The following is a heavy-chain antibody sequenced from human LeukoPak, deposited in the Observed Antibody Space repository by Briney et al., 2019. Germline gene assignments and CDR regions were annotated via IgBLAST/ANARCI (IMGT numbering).Heavy chain of an antibody. Sequence: PGGSLRLSCATSGFTFDDFGMAWVRQVPGKGPEWVSGINWNGETIAYRDSVKGRFTISRDSARRSVHLQMNSLRDEDTALYYCAKEKGANWDPFDYWGRGTLVIVSS. CDR3: AKEKGANWDPFDY. J-gene: IGHJ4*02. CDR1: GFTFDDFG. CDR2: INWNGETI. D-gene: IGHD7-27*01. V-gene: IGHV3-20*04.